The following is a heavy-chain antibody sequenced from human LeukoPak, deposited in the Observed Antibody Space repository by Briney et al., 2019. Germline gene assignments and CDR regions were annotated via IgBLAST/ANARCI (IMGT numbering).Heavy chain of an antibody. J-gene: IGHJ5*02. CDR2: IYYSGST. D-gene: IGHD3-22*01. CDR1: GGSISSYY. CDR3: ARLYDSNWFDP. V-gene: IGHV4-59*08. Sequence: SETLSLTCTVSGGSISSYYWSWIRQPPGKGLGWIGYIYYSGSTNYNPSLKSRVTISVDTSKNQFSLKLSSVTAADTAVYYCARLYDSNWFDPWGQGTLVTVSS.